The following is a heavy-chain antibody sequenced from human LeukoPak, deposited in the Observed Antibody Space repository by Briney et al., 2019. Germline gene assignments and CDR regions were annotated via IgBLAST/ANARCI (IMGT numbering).Heavy chain of an antibody. J-gene: IGHJ3*02. CDR1: GFTFSSYD. Sequence: AGSLRLSCAASGFTFSSYDMHWVRQATGKGLEWVSTIDTAGDTYYPGSVKGRFTISRENAKNSLYLQMNTLSAADTAVYYCAGVGLAVGGSFDIWGQGTMVTVSS. CDR2: IDTAGDT. V-gene: IGHV3-13*04. CDR3: AGVGLAVGGSFDI. D-gene: IGHD3-16*01.